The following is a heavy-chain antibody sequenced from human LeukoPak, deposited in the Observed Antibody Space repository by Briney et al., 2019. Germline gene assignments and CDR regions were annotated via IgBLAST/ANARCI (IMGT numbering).Heavy chain of an antibody. Sequence: PSETLSLTCAVYGGSFSGYYWSWIRQPPGKGLEWIGEINHSESTNYNPSLKSRVTISVDTSKNQFSLKLSSVTAADTAVYYCARARTLQYYYGSGSYSGWFDPWGQGTLVTVSS. CDR2: INHSEST. D-gene: IGHD3-10*01. CDR3: ARARTLQYYYGSGSYSGWFDP. J-gene: IGHJ5*02. V-gene: IGHV4-34*01. CDR1: GGSFSGYY.